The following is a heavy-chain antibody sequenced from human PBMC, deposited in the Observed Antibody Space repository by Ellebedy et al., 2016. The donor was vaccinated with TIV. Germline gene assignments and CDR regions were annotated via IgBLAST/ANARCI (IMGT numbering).Heavy chain of an antibody. CDR3: ARNSRDDFDI. CDR2: IDWDDDT. J-gene: IGHJ3*02. Sequence: TWIRQPPGKAMEWLGRIDWDDDTFYSTSLKTRLTISKDTSKNQVVLTMTDMDPVDTATYYCARNSRDDFDIWGQGTRVTVSS. V-gene: IGHV2-70*04.